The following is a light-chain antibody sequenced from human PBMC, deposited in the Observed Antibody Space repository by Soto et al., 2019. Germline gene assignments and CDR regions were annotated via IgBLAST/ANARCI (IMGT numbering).Light chain of an antibody. Sequence: EIVLTQSPSTLSLSPGERATLSCRASQSFSSNYLAWYQQKPGQAPRLLIYGASSRATGIPDRFSGSGSATDFTLTISRLEPEDSAIYYCQQYGSWTFGQGTKVEIK. V-gene: IGKV3-20*01. CDR1: QSFSSNY. CDR3: QQYGSWT. J-gene: IGKJ1*01. CDR2: GAS.